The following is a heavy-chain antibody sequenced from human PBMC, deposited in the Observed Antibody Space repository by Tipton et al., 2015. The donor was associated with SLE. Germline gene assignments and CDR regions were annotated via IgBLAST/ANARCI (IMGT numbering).Heavy chain of an antibody. V-gene: IGHV4-4*08. CDR1: GASLSDHY. J-gene: IGHJ6*03. CDR3: GGGNYFDYYMDV. Sequence: LRLSCTVSGASLSDHYWTWIRQPPGKGLEWIGYIYSSGSTTYTPSLKSRIAISVDTSTMQFSLRLTSVTAADTAVYYCGGGNYFDYYMDVWGKGTTVTVSS. CDR2: IYSSGST. D-gene: IGHD3-22*01.